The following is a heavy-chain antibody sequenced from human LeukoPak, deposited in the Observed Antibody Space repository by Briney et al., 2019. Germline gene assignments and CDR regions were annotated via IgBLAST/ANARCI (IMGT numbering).Heavy chain of an antibody. J-gene: IGHJ6*02. D-gene: IGHD4-17*01. CDR3: ASLRPAYGDYYYGMDV. CDR2: IYYSGST. Sequence: SETLSLTCTVSSGTISSSGYYCSWIRQPPGKGLGWIGYIYYSGSTNYNPSLKSRVTISVDTSKNQFPLKLSSVTAADTAVYYCASLRPAYGDYYYGMDVWGQGTTVTVSS. V-gene: IGHV4-61*08. CDR1: SGTISSSGYY.